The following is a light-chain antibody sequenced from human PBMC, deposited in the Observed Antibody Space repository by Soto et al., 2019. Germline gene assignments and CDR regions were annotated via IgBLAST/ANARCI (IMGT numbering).Light chain of an antibody. CDR3: KQYNNWPSL. Sequence: EIVLTQSPATLSLSPGERATLSCRASQSVSSYLAWYQQKPGQAPRLLVYDASKRATGIPGRFSGSGSGTDFTLTIRSLEPEDFAVYYCKQYNNWPSLFGPGTKVDIK. CDR2: DAS. CDR1: QSVSSY. V-gene: IGKV3-11*01. J-gene: IGKJ3*01.